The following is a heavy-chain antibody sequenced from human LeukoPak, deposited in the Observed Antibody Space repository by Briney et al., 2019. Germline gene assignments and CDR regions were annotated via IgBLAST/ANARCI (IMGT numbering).Heavy chain of an antibody. J-gene: IGHJ4*02. D-gene: IGHD3-22*01. CDR3: AKVLSKGGGYYLTDY. CDR1: GFTFNKYA. V-gene: IGHV3-23*01. Sequence: GGSLRLSCVASGFTFNKYAMSWVRQAPGKGLEWVSAISGDGGSTYYADSVKGRFIISRDNSKNTLYVQMYSLRAEDTAVYYCAKVLSKGGGYYLTDYWGQGTLVTVSS. CDR2: ISGDGGST.